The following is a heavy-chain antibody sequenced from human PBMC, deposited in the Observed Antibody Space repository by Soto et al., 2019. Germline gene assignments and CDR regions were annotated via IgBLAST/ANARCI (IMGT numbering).Heavy chain of an antibody. J-gene: IGHJ6*03. CDR3: ARDKYYDFWSGYYTGGHYYYMDV. D-gene: IGHD3-3*01. Sequence: PGGSLRLSCAASGFTFSSYSMNWVRQAPGKGLEWVSSISSSSSYIYYADSVKGRFTISRDNAKNSLYLQMNRLRAEDTAVYYCARDKYYDFWSGYYTGGHYYYMDVWGKGTTVTVSS. CDR2: ISSSSSYI. CDR1: GFTFSSYS. V-gene: IGHV3-21*01.